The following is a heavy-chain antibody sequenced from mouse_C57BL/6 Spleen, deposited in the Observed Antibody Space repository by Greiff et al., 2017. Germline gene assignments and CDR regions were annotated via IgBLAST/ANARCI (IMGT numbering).Heavy chain of an antibody. CDR3: ASDYSNGAMGY. J-gene: IGHJ4*01. CDR1: GYTFTSYW. Sequence: VQLQQSGAELVRPGTSVKLSCKASGYTFTSYWMHWVKQRPGQGLEWIGVIDPADSYTNYNQKFKGKATLTVDTSTSTADMQLSSLTSCVSAVYYCASDYSNGAMGYWGQGTSVTVSS. CDR2: IDPADSYT. D-gene: IGHD2-5*01. V-gene: IGHV1-59*01.